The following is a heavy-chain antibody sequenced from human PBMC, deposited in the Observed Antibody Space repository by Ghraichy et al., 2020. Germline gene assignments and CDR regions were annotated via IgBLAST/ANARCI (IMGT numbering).Heavy chain of an antibody. Sequence: GESLNISCAASGFTFSSYAMSWVRQAPGKGLEWVSAISGSGGSTYYADSVKGRFTISRDNSKNTLYLQMNSLRAEDTAVYYCAKDGGDYDFWSGYFGYWGQGTLVTVSS. CDR1: GFTFSSYA. CDR3: AKDGGDYDFWSGYFGY. V-gene: IGHV3-23*01. D-gene: IGHD3-3*01. CDR2: ISGSGGST. J-gene: IGHJ4*02.